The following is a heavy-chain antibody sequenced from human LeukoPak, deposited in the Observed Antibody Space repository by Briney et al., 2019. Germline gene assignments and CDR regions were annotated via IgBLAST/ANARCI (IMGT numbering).Heavy chain of an antibody. Sequence: PSETLSLTCTVSGGSIRSYYWTWIRQPPGKGLEWIGYIYYSGSAYYNPSLKSRVTISVDTSKNQFSLKLSSVTAADTAVYYCARSDTPMVLNYWGQGTLVTVSS. J-gene: IGHJ4*02. CDR2: IYYSGSA. CDR1: GGSIRSYY. CDR3: ARSDTPMVLNY. V-gene: IGHV4-59*12. D-gene: IGHD5-18*01.